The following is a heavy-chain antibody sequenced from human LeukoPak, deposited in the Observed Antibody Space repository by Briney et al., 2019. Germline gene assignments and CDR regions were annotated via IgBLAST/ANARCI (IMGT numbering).Heavy chain of an antibody. D-gene: IGHD3-16*01. J-gene: IGHJ5*02. CDR3: ARRGRPVNWFDP. CDR2: IYHSGST. Sequence: SETLSLTCAVSGGSISSSNWWSWVRQPPGKGLEWIGEIYHSGSTNFNPSLKSRVTISVDKSKNQFSLKLSSVTAADTAVYYCARRGRPVNWFDPWGQGTLVTVSS. CDR1: GGSISSSNW. V-gene: IGHV4-4*02.